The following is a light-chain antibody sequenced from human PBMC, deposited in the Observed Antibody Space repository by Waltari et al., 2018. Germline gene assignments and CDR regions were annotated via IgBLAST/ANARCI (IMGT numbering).Light chain of an antibody. CDR2: WAS. CDR1: QSIFYRSNNKYY. Sequence: DIVMTQSPASLPVFLGERATFNCKSSQSIFYRSNNKYYLARYQHTPGQPPKLLISWASTRATGVPDRFGGSGSRTDFKLTINSVQAGDVAVNYCQKYYEGTATFGQGTKLEIK. V-gene: IGKV4-1*01. J-gene: IGKJ2*01. CDR3: QKYYEGTAT.